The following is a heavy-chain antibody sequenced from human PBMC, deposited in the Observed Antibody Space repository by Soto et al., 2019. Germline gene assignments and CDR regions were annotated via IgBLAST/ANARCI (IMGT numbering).Heavy chain of an antibody. CDR1: GFTFSSYA. Sequence: EVQLLESGGGLVQPGGSLRLSCAASGFTFSSYAMSWVRQAPGKGLEWVSIIGVGGGDRYYPESVKGRFTISRDNSRDTLYLEMTSLRDEDPAVYYCARVRFGELVWGQGTLVTVSS. D-gene: IGHD3-10*01. V-gene: IGHV3-23*01. CDR3: ARVRFGELV. CDR2: IGVGGGDR. J-gene: IGHJ4*02.